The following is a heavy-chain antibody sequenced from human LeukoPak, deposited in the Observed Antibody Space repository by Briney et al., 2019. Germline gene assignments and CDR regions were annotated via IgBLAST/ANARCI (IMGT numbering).Heavy chain of an antibody. CDR2: ISYDGSNK. CDR3: ARDLRTDMVRGVITHAFDI. V-gene: IGHV3-30-3*01. D-gene: IGHD3-10*01. Sequence: GGSLRLSCAASGFTFSSYAMHWVRQAPGKGLEWVAVISYDGSNKYYADSVKGRFTISRDNSKNTLYLQMNSLRAEDTAVYYCARDLRTDMVRGVITHAFDIWGQGTMVTVSS. CDR1: GFTFSSYA. J-gene: IGHJ3*02.